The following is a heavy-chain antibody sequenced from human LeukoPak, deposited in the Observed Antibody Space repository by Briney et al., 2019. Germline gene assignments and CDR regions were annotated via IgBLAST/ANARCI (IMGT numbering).Heavy chain of an antibody. CDR3: AKDRGAVEYSGSVGY. V-gene: IGHV3-30*02. CDR2: IRYDGSNK. Sequence: PGGSLRLSCAASGFTFSSYGMHWVRQAPGKGLEWVAFIRYDGSNKYYADSVKGRFTISRDNSKNTLYLQMNSLRAEDTAVYYCAKDRGAVEYSGSVGYWGQGTLVTVSS. D-gene: IGHD6-6*01. CDR1: GFTFSSYG. J-gene: IGHJ4*02.